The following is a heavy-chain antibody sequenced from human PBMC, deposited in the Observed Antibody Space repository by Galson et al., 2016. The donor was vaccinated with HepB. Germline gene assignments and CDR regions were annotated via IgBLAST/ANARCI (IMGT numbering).Heavy chain of an antibody. Sequence: SLRLSCAASGFIFSRYWMNWVRQAPGKGLEWVSGISHDSGSEFYGDSVKGRFTIYRDNSKNTVYLELNSLTAEDTAIYYCVNRAEYSGRDNGFQYWGRGALVTVSS. CDR1: GFIFSRYW. J-gene: IGHJ4*02. CDR3: VNRAEYSGRDNGFQY. D-gene: IGHD5-12*01. CDR2: ISHDSGSE. V-gene: IGHV3-23*01.